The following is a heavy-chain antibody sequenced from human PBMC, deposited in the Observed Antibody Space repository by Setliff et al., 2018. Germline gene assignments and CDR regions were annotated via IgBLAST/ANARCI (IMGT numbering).Heavy chain of an antibody. V-gene: IGHV1-18*01. CDR3: ARVVGSGGNGGHWYFDL. J-gene: IGHJ2*01. CDR2: ISAYNGNT. CDR1: GYTFTSYG. Sequence: ASVKVSRKASGYTFTSYGISWVRQAPGQGLEWMGWISAYNGNTNYAQKLQGRVTMTTDTSTSTAYMELRSLRSDDTAVYYCARVVGSGGNGGHWYFDLWGRGTLVTVSS. D-gene: IGHD2-15*01.